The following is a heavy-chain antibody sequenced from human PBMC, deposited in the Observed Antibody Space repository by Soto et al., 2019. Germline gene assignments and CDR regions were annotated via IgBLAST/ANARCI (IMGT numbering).Heavy chain of an antibody. CDR1: GGSFSGYY. V-gene: IGHV4-34*01. Sequence: SETLSLTCAVYGGSFSGYYWSWIRQPPGKGLEWIGEINHSGSTNYNPSLKSRVTISVDTSKNQFSLKLSSVTASDTAMYYCARPAYESSGYYYGYYGMDVRGQGTTVTVSS. J-gene: IGHJ6*02. CDR3: ARPAYESSGYYYGYYGMDV. CDR2: INHSGST. D-gene: IGHD3-22*01.